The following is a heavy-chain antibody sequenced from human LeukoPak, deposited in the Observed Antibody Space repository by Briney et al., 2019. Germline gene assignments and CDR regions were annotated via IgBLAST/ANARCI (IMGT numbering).Heavy chain of an antibody. V-gene: IGHV7-4-1*02. CDR1: GYTFTNYA. CDR3: ARAILGDNAIDF. J-gene: IGHJ4*02. D-gene: IGHD2-21*01. Sequence: ASVKVSCKAFGYTFTNYALNWVRLAPGQRLEWMGWINTNTGNPTYGPDFTGRFVFSLDTSLSTAFLQINSLEADDTAMYYCARAILGDNAIDFWGQGTLVTVSS. CDR2: INTNTGNP.